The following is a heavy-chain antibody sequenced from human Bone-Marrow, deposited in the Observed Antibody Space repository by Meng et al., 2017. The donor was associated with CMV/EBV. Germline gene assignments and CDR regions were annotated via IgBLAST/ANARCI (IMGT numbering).Heavy chain of an antibody. CDR1: GYTFTSYG. CDR2: ISAYNGNT. V-gene: IGHV1-18*01. CDR3: ARDLLHYYDSSGYSLYFDY. D-gene: IGHD3-22*01. J-gene: IGHJ4*02. Sequence: ASVKVSCKASGYTFTSYGISWVRQAPGQGLEWMGWISAYNGNTNYAQKLQGRVTMTTDTSTSTAYMELRSLRSEDTAVYYCARDLLHYYDSSGYSLYFDYWGQGTLVTVSS.